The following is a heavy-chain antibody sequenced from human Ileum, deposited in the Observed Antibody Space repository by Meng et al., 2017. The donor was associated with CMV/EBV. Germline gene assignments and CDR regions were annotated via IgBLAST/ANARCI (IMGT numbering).Heavy chain of an antibody. D-gene: IGHD4-17*01. Sequence: ASAFPSLTSLLHHVLQPPAEGLLWFSRINSPDTSTTYAHSVQGRFTLSRDNATTTLYLQMNSLRAEDTAVYYCARLSPEAVITDYWGQGTLVTVSS. CDR3: ARLSPEAVITDY. V-gene: IGHV3-74*01. J-gene: IGHJ4*02. CDR1: AFPSLTSL. CDR2: INSPDTST.